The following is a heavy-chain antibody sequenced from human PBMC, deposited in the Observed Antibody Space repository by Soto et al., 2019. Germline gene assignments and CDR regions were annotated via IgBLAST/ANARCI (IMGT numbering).Heavy chain of an antibody. D-gene: IGHD5-18*01. CDR1: GGSISSSSYY. V-gene: IGHV4-39*01. CDR3: ASAGRYSYGGFDY. J-gene: IGHJ4*02. CDR2: IYYSGST. Sequence: SETLSLTCTVSGGSISSSSYYWGWIRQPPGKGLEWIGSIYYSGSTYYNPSLKSRVTISVDTSKNQFSLKLSSVTAADTAVYYCASAGRYSYGGFDYWGQGTLVTVSS.